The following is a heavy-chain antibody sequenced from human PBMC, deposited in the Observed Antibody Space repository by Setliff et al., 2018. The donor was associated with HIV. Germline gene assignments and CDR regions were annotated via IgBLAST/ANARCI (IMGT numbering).Heavy chain of an antibody. CDR3: ARDQATGYEKVWFSWIDP. CDR2: IIPIFNTA. D-gene: IGHD5-12*01. CDR1: GGTFSLYA. J-gene: IGHJ5*02. Sequence: ASVKVSCKASGGTFSLYAINWVRQAPGQGLEWMGGIIPIFNTANYVQKFQGRVTITADGSTSTAYMELSSLRFEDTATYYCARDQATGYEKVWFSWIDPWGQGTLVTVSS. V-gene: IGHV1-69*13.